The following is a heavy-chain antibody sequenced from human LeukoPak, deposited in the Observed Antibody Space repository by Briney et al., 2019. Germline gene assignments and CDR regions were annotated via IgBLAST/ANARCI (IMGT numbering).Heavy chain of an antibody. V-gene: IGHV5-51*01. D-gene: IGHD3-22*01. J-gene: IGHJ4*02. CDR2: IYPGDSDT. CDR1: GYSFTSYW. CDR3: ARLDGSSGYSLSYFDY. Sequence: GESLKISCKGSGYSFTSYWIGWVRQMPGKGLEWMGIIYPGDSDTRYSPSFQGQVTISADKSISTAYLQWSSLKASDTAMYYCARLDGSSGYSLSYFDYWGQGTLVTVSS.